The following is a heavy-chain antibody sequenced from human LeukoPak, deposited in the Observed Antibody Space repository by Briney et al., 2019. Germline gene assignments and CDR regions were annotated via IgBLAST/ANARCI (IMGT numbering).Heavy chain of an antibody. CDR2: FDPEDGET. Sequence: ASVKVSCKVSGYTLTELSMHWVRQAPGKGLEWMGGFDPEDGETIYAQKFQGRVTMTEDTSTDTAYMELSSLRSEDTAVYYCARDGRQDGRFEYWGQGTLVTVSS. J-gene: IGHJ4*02. CDR3: ARDGRQDGRFEY. V-gene: IGHV1-24*01. CDR1: GYTLTELS.